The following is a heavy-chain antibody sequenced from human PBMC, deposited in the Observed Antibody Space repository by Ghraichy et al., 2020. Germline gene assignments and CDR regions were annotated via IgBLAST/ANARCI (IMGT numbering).Heavy chain of an antibody. J-gene: IGHJ4*02. D-gene: IGHD6-6*01. V-gene: IGHV4-39*01. CDR1: GGSISSSSYY. CDR2: IYYSGST. Sequence: SETLSLTCTVSGGSISSSSYYWGWIRQPPGKGLEWIGSIYYSGSTYYNPSLKSRVTISVDTSKNQFSLKLSSVTAADTAVYYCASSSFPFDYWGQGTLVTVSS. CDR3: ASSSFPFDY.